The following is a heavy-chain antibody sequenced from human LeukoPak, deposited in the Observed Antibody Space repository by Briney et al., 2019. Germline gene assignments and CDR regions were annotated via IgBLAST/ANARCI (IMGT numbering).Heavy chain of an antibody. J-gene: IGHJ3*02. CDR1: GFTFSSYG. D-gene: IGHD3-22*01. Sequence: PGGSLRLSCAASGFTFSSYGMHWVRQAPGRGLEWVAFIRCDGSNKHYADSVKGRFTISRDNSKNTLYLQMNSLRAEDTAVYYCARDPVLVSIVVARGGAFDIWGQGTMVTVSS. CDR2: IRCDGSNK. CDR3: ARDPVLVSIVVARGGAFDI. V-gene: IGHV3-30*02.